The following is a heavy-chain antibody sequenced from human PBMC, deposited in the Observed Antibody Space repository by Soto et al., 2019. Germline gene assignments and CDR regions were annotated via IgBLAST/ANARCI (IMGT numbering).Heavy chain of an antibody. Sequence: ASETLSLTCTVSGASISSYNWGWIRQPPGRGLEWIGYIYYSGNTNYNPSLKSRVTISAGTSRNQFSLKLNSVTAADTAVYYCASSPPSYYTSSYYFDYWGLGTLVTVSS. CDR1: GASISSYN. CDR3: ASSPPSYYTSSYYFDY. V-gene: IGHV4-59*01. CDR2: IYYSGNT. J-gene: IGHJ4*02. D-gene: IGHD3-3*01.